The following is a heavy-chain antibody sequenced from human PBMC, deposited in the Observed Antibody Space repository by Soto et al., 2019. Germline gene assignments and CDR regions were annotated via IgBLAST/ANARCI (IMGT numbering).Heavy chain of an antibody. CDR1: GFTFTNAW. D-gene: IGHD1-26*01. CDR2: IKSKTDGGTT. CDR3: STPTGSYYSQFDY. V-gene: IGHV3-15*07. J-gene: IGHJ4*01. Sequence: GGSLRLSCAASGFTFTNAWMNWVRQAPGKGLEWVGRIKSKTDGGTTDYTAPVKGRFTISRDDSKNTLYLQMNSLKIDDTAVYYCSTPTGSYYSQFDYWGHGTLLTVSS.